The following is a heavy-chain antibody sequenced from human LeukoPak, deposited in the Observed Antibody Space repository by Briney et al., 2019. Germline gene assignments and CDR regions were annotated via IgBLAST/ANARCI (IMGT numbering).Heavy chain of an antibody. CDR1: GYSFTSYW. CDR2: IYPGDSDT. D-gene: IGHD2-15*01. CDR3: ARRVVVASTSLGDFDY. J-gene: IGHJ4*02. V-gene: IGHV5-51*01. Sequence: ESLKISFKGSGYSFTSYWIAWVRQMPGEGLEWMGIIYPGDSDTRCSPSFQGLVTISADKSISTTYLQWRSLKASDTAMFFCARRVVVASTSLGDFDYWGQGTLVTVSS.